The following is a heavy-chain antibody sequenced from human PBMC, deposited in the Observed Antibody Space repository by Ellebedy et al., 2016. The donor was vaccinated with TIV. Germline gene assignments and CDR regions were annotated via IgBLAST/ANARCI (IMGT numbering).Heavy chain of an antibody. CDR3: ARGSSVIRGIIDL. V-gene: IGHV3-30*04. CDR1: GFIFSKYA. Sequence: GGSLRLSCAASGFIFSKYAMHWVRQAPGKGLEWVAVISNDGRTKYFADPVKGRYTISRDKSTNTLFLQMDSLTSDDTAFYYCARGSSVIRGIIDLWGRGALVTVSS. J-gene: IGHJ2*01. CDR2: ISNDGRTK. D-gene: IGHD3-10*01.